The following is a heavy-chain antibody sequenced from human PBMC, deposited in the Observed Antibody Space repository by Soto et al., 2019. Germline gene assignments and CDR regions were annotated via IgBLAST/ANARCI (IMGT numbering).Heavy chain of an antibody. Sequence: SVKVSCKASVYTFTSYYMHWVRQAPGQGLEWMGIINPSGGSTSYAQKFQGRVTMTRDTSTSTVYMELSSLRSEDTAVYYFARDYDFWSGYYEWGYYYGMDVWGQGTTVTVSS. D-gene: IGHD3-3*01. CDR1: VYTFTSYY. CDR2: INPSGGST. V-gene: IGHV1-46*01. CDR3: ARDYDFWSGYYEWGYYYGMDV. J-gene: IGHJ6*02.